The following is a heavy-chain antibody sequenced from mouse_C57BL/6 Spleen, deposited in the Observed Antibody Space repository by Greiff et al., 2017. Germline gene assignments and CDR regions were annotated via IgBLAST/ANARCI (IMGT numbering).Heavy chain of an antibody. CDR1: GYTFTSYW. D-gene: IGHD1-1*01. CDR3: ARKPLLVLFDY. Sequence: QVQLQQSGTELVKPGASVKLSCKASGYTFTSYWMQWVKQRPGQGLEWIGNINPSNGGTNYNEKFKSKATLTVDKSSSTAYMQLSSLTSEDSAVYYCARKPLLVLFDYWGQGTTLTVSS. J-gene: IGHJ2*01. V-gene: IGHV1-53*01. CDR2: INPSNGGT.